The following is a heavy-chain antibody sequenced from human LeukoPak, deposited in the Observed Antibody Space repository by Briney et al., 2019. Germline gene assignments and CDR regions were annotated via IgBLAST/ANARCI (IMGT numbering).Heavy chain of an antibody. J-gene: IGHJ1*01. D-gene: IGHD6-13*01. CDR3: ARGARVTAAGTSGYFQH. CDR1: GGSISSYY. CDR2: IYTSGSP. V-gene: IGHV4-4*07. Sequence: SETLSLTCTVPGGSISSYYWSWIRQPAGKGLEWIGRIYTSGSPNYNPSLKSRVTMSVDTSKNQFSLKLSSVTAADTAVYYCARGARVTAAGTSGYFQHWGQGTLVTVSS.